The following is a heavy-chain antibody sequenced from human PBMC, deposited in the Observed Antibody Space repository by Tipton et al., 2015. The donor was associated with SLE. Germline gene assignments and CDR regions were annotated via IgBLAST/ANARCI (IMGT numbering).Heavy chain of an antibody. Sequence: LRLSCTVSGGPLNHGGYYWNYIRQHPGEGLEWIGHITYSGHTLYNPSLQSRVTISVDTSKNQFSLKLTSVTAADTAVYSCATSRPWGVITQYFHHWGQGTVVIVSS. J-gene: IGHJ1*01. CDR1: GGPLNHGGYY. V-gene: IGHV4-31*02. CDR3: ATSRPWGVITQYFHH. CDR2: ITYSGHT. D-gene: IGHD3-10*01.